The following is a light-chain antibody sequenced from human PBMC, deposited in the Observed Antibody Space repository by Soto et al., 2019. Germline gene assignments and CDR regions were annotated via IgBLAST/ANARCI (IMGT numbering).Light chain of an antibody. V-gene: IGKV1-9*01. Sequence: DIQLTQSPSFLSASVGDRVTITCRASQGISSYLAWYQQKPGKAPKLLIYAASTLQSGVPSRFSGSGSGTEFTLTISGLQTEDFATYYCQQFNNYLYTFGQGTKLEIK. J-gene: IGKJ2*01. CDR3: QQFNNYLYT. CDR1: QGISSY. CDR2: AAS.